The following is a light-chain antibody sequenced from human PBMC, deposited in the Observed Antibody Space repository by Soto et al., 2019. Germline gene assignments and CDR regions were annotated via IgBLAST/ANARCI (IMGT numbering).Light chain of an antibody. Sequence: EIVLTQSPGTLSLSPGERATLSYRASQSVSDSYLAWYQQKPGQAPRLLIYASSRATGIPDRFSGSWSGTDFTLTISRLEPEDFAVYYCQHYGTSALFGPGTKVDIK. J-gene: IGKJ3*01. CDR1: QSVSDSY. CDR2: AS. V-gene: IGKV3-20*01. CDR3: QHYGTSAL.